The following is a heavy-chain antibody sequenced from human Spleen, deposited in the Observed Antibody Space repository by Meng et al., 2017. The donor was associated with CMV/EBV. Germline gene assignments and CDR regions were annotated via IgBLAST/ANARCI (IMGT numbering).Heavy chain of an antibody. Sequence: GGSLRLSCAASGFTFSSYEMNWVRQAPGKGLEWVSYISSSGSTIYYADSVKGRFTISRDNAKNSLYLQMNSLRAEDTAVYYCARDIDYVYYYYGMDVWGQGTTVTVSS. CDR1: GFTFSSYE. CDR3: ARDIDYVYYYYGMDV. CDR2: ISSSGSTI. J-gene: IGHJ6*02. V-gene: IGHV3-48*03. D-gene: IGHD4-17*01.